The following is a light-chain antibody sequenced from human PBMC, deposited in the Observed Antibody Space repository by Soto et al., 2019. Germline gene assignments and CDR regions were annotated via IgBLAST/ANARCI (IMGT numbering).Light chain of an antibody. J-gene: IGKJ5*01. V-gene: IGKV1-33*01. CDR3: QQYDNLPSIT. CDR2: DAS. Sequence: DIQMTQSPSSLSASVGDRVTITCQASQDINNYLNWYQQTPGKPPKLLIYDASNLATGVPSRFSGSGSGTHFTFTISSLQPEDIATYYCQQYDNLPSITFGQGTRLEIK. CDR1: QDINNY.